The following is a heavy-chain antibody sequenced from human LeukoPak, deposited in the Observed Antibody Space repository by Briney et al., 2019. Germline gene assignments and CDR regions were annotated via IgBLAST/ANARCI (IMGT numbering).Heavy chain of an antibody. Sequence: GGSLRLSCAASGFSFSSSGINWVRQAPGKGLEWVSSIGSTGTDRYYADSVKGRFTISRDNAKNSLYLQMNSLRAEDTAVYYCATETIGRDCDYWGEGSLLTVSS. J-gene: IGHJ4*02. CDR1: GFSFSSSG. D-gene: IGHD1-14*01. CDR3: ATETIGRDCDY. V-gene: IGHV3-21*01. CDR2: IGSTGTDR.